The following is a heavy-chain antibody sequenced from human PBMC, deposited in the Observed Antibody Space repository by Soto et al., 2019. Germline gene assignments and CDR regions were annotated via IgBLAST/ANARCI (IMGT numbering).Heavy chain of an antibody. CDR1: GASTSSYY. CDR2: IYYSGST. D-gene: IGHD3-3*01. V-gene: IGHV4-59*01. J-gene: IGHJ4*01. CDR3: ARVLRFTIFGRDCEIYY. Sequence: PSEPLSLTCTVSGASTSSYYWSWIRQPPGKGLEWIGYIYYSGSTNYNPSLKRRVTISVDTSKNQFSLKLSSVTAADTALYYCARVLRFTIFGRDCEIYYWGQGTPLTVSS.